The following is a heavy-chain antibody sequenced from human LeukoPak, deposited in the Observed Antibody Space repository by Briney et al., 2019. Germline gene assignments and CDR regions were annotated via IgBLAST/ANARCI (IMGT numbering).Heavy chain of an antibody. CDR2: INPNSGGT. Sequence: ASVKVSCKASGYTFTGHYMHWVRQAPGQGLEWMGWINPNSGGTNYAQKFQGRVTMTGDTSISTAYMELSRLRFDDTAVYYCARDSRYCSGGSCFFWFDPWGQGTLVTVSS. J-gene: IGHJ5*02. D-gene: IGHD2-15*01. CDR3: ARDSRYCSGGSCFFWFDP. V-gene: IGHV1-2*02. CDR1: GYTFTGHY.